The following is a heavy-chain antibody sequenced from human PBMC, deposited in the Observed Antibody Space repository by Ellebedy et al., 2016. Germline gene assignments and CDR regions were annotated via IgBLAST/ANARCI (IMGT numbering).Heavy chain of an antibody. J-gene: IGHJ4*02. V-gene: IGHV3-33*08. CDR3: AREMVASSFYSETTSYFFDF. Sequence: GGSLRLSCAASGFNFSAHDMHWVRQAPGKGLEWVAFISFDGSNEYYADSVRGRFTISRRNSNNTLCLQLNSLRVEDTAVYFCAREMVASSFYSETTSYFFDFWGRGALVTVSS. CDR1: GFNFSAHD. D-gene: IGHD3-22*01. CDR2: ISFDGSNE.